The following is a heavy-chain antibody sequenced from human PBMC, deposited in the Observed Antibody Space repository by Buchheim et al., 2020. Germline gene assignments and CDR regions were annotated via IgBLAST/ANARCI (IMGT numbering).Heavy chain of an antibody. D-gene: IGHD5-12*01. CDR2: INPHGSET. V-gene: IGHV3-7*01. CDR1: GFTFSTSW. CDR3: SRISRWEVADY. Sequence: EVQLVESGGGLVQPGGSLRLSCAVSGFTFSTSWMNWLRQAPGKGLEWVANINPHGSETYYVDSVRGRFTISRDNAKNSLYLQMSSLRDEDTAVYYCSRISRWEVADYWGQGTL. J-gene: IGHJ4*02.